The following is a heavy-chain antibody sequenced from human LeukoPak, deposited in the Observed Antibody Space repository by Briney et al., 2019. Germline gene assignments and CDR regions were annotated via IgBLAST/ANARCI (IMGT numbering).Heavy chain of an antibody. J-gene: IGHJ3*02. D-gene: IGHD3-3*01. CDR2: IYYSGST. CDR1: GGSISSGGFY. V-gene: IGHV4-61*10. CDR3: ARDRDYDFWSGRLNAFDI. Sequence: TSETLSLTCTVSGGSISSGGFYWSWIRQPAGKGLEWIGYIYYSGSTNYNPSLKSRVTISVDTSKNQFSLKLSSVTAADTAVYYCARDRDYDFWSGRLNAFDIWGQGTMVTVSS.